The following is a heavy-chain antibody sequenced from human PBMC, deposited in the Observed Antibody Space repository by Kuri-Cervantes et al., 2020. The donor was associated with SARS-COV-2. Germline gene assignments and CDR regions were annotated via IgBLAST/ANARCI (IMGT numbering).Heavy chain of an antibody. J-gene: IGHJ4*02. CDR3: AHSYRFLADY. Sequence: SGPTLVKPTETLTLTCTVSGFSLSNLRMGVTWIRQPPGKALEWLALTFPNAEPSYTTSLKSRLSISKDTSKSQVVLTVTNADPVDTATYYCAHSYRFLADYWGQGTLVTVSS. V-gene: IGHV2-26*01. D-gene: IGHD3-3*01. CDR2: TFPNAEP. CDR1: GFSLSNLRMG.